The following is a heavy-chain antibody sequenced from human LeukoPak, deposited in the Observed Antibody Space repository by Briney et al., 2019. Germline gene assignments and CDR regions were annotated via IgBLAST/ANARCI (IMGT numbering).Heavy chain of an antibody. CDR3: ARAGIAAVGD. CDR2: IYHSGST. CDR1: GYSISSGYY. V-gene: IGHV4-38-2*02. D-gene: IGHD6-13*01. J-gene: IGHJ4*02. Sequence: ASETLSLTCTVSGYSISSGYYWGWIRQPPGKGLEWIGSIYHSGSTYYNPSLKSRVTISVDTSKNQFSLKLSSVTAADTAVYYCARAGIAAVGDWGQGTLVTVSS.